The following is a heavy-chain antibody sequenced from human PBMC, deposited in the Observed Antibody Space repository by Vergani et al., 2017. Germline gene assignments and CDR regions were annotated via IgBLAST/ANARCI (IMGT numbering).Heavy chain of an antibody. Sequence: EVQLLESGGGLVQPGGSLRLSCAASGFTFSSYAMSWVRQAPGKGLEWVSAISGSGGSTYYADSVKGRFTISRDNSKNTLYLQMNSLRAEDTAVYYCARDVGLAVAGTPNFDYWGQGTLVTVSS. J-gene: IGHJ4*02. CDR1: GFTFSSYA. CDR3: ARDVGLAVAGTPNFDY. V-gene: IGHV3-23*01. D-gene: IGHD6-19*01. CDR2: ISGSGGST.